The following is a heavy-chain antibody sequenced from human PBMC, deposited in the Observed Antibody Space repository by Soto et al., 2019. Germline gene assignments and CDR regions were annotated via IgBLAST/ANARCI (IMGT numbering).Heavy chain of an antibody. CDR2: MNPGSGKT. Sequence: ASVKVSCKASGYTFINYDISWVRQATGQGLEWMGWMNPGSGKTGYANKFQGRVTMTRDASTSTAHLELSSLTSEDTAVYYCARMASSGTLNWFDPWGQGTLVTAPQ. J-gene: IGHJ5*02. V-gene: IGHV1-8*02. CDR1: GYTFINYD. CDR3: ARMASSGTLNWFDP.